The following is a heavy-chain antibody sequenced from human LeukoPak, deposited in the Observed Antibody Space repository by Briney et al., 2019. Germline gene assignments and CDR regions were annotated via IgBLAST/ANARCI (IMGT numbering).Heavy chain of an antibody. J-gene: IGHJ6*03. CDR1: GYTFTSYY. V-gene: IGHV1-46*01. D-gene: IGHD1-26*01. CDR2: INPSGGST. CDR3: ASNQNRYSGSYSTNSYYYMDV. Sequence: ASVKVSCKASGYTFTSYYMHWVRQAPGQGLEWMGIINPSGGSTSYAQKFQGRVTMTRDTSTSTVYMELSSRRSEDTAVYYCASNQNRYSGSYSTNSYYYMDVWGKGTTVTISS.